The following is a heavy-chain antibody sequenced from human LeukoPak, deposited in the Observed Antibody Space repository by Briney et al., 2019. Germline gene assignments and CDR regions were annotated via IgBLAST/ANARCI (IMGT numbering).Heavy chain of an antibody. V-gene: IGHV3-66*01. CDR1: GVTVSSNY. J-gene: IGHJ4*02. CDR3: AGGARRQQPFDY. D-gene: IGHD6-13*01. Sequence: GGSLRLSCAASGVTVSSNYMSWGRQAPGKGLEWVSVIYSGGSTYYADSVKGRFTISRDNSKNKLYLQMNSLRAEDTAVYYCAGGARRQQPFDYWGQGTLVTVSS. CDR2: IYSGGST.